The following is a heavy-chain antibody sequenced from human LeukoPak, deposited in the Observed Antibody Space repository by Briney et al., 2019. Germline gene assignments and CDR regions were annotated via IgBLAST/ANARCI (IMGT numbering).Heavy chain of an antibody. CDR1: GGSISSSSYY. D-gene: IGHD1-26*01. CDR2: IYYSGST. Sequence: SETLSLTCTVSGGSISSSSYYWGWIRQPPGKGLEWIGSIYYSGSTYYNPSLKSRVTISVDGSKNQFSLKLSSVTAADTAVYYCATGVGATPDYWGQGTLVTVSS. J-gene: IGHJ4*02. V-gene: IGHV4-39*07. CDR3: ATGVGATPDY.